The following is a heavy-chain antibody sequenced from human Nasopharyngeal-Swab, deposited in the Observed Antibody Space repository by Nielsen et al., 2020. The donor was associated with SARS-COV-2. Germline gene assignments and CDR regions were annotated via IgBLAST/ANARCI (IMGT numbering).Heavy chain of an antibody. CDR1: GFTFSTYA. D-gene: IGHD2-2*01. J-gene: IGHJ5*02. CDR3: AKSSRIVVVPATKWFDP. Sequence: GESLKISCAASGFTFSTYASSWVRQAPGKGLEWVSAISGSGGSTYYADSVKGRFTISRDNSKNTLYLQMNSLRAEDTAVYYCAKSSRIVVVPATKWFDPWGQGTLVTVSS. CDR2: ISGSGGST. V-gene: IGHV3-23*01.